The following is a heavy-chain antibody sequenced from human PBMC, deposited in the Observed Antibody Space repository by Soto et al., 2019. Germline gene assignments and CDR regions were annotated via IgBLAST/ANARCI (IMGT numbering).Heavy chain of an antibody. D-gene: IGHD3-10*01. CDR2: INPILSMS. CDR1: GDTFSFYS. V-gene: IGHV1-69*02. CDR3: ASSYGSGYRDFDY. J-gene: IGHJ4*02. Sequence: QVQLVQSGAEVKKPGSSVRVSCKASGDTFSFYSINWVRQAPGLGLEWMGRINPILSMSNYAQRFQGRVTVTADKATSTACMELSSRRSEETAMYYCASSYGSGYRDFDYWGQGALVTVSS.